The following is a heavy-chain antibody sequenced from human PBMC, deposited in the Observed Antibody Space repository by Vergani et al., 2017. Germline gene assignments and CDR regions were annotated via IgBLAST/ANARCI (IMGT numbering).Heavy chain of an antibody. CDR3: ARDGSPGIYDVLTGYYSGWFDP. D-gene: IGHD3-9*01. CDR2: IHYTGST. J-gene: IGHJ5*02. Sequence: QVQLQGSGPGLVKPSQTLSLTCTVSGGSISSGDYYWSWILQPPGKGLEWIGYIHYTGSTYYNPSLKSRLTISVDTSKNQFSLRLSSVTAADTAVYYCARDGSPGIYDVLTGYYSGWFDPWGQGTLVTVSS. V-gene: IGHV4-30-4*08. CDR1: GGSISSGDYY.